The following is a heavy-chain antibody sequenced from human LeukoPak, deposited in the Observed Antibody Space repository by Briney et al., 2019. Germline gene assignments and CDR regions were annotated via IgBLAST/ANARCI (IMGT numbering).Heavy chain of an antibody. J-gene: IGHJ5*02. D-gene: IGHD6-19*01. CDR3: ARLIGDIAVSGTSWFDP. Sequence: SETLSLTCTVSGGSISSHYWSWIRQAPGKGLEWIGYIYYSGSTNYNPSLKSRVTITVDTSKNQFSLKLSSVTAADTAMYYCARLIGDIAVSGTSWFDPWGQGTLVTVSS. CDR1: GGSISSHY. CDR2: IYYSGST. V-gene: IGHV4-59*11.